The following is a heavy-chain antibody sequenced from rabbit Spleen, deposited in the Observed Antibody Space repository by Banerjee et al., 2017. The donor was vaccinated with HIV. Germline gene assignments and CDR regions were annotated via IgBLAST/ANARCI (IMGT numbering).Heavy chain of an antibody. J-gene: IGHJ4*01. CDR1: GFSFNNNYW. D-gene: IGHD6-1*01. CDR2: IYAGTGGVT. CDR3: ARASNSDGGWFFFKL. V-gene: IGHV1S45*01. Sequence: QEQLEESGGGLVKPEGSLTLTCTASGFSFNNNYWMCWVRQAPGKGLEWIACIYAGTGGVTYYASWAKGRFTISKASSTTVTLQMTSLTVADTATYFCARASNSDGGWFFFKLWGPGTLVTV.